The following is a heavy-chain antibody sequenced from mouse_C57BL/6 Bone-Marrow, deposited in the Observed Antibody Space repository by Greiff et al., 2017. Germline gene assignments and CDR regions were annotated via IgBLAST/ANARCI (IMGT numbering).Heavy chain of an antibody. CDR3: ATGFTTVVAEGFAY. CDR1: GYSFTDYN. V-gene: IGHV1-39*01. D-gene: IGHD1-1*01. Sequence: VQLQQPGPELVKPGASVKISCKASGYSFTDYNMNWVKQSNGKSLEWIGVINPNYGTTSYNQKFKGKATLTVDQSSSTAYMQLNSLTSEDSAVYYCATGFTTVVAEGFAYWGQGTLVTVSA. J-gene: IGHJ3*01. CDR2: INPNYGTT.